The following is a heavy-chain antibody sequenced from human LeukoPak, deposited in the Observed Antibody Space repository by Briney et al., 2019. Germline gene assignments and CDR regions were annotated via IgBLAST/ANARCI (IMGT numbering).Heavy chain of an antibody. CDR1: GYTFTSYS. J-gene: IGHJ1*01. V-gene: IGHV1-18*01. CDR3: ARASYCSGGGCYSDY. Sequence: ASVKVSCTASGYTFTSYSISWVRQAPGQGLEWMGWISAYNGNTIYAQKVKGRVTMTTDTSTSTAYMELRSLKSDDTAVYYCARASYCSGGGCYSDYWSQGTLVTVSS. D-gene: IGHD2-15*01. CDR2: ISAYNGNT.